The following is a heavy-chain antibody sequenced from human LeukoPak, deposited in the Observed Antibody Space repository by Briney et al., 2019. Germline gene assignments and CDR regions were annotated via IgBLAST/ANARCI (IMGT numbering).Heavy chain of an antibody. Sequence: GGSLRLSCAASGFTFSSYAMHWVRQAPGKGLEWVAVISYDGSNKYYADSVKGRFTISRDNSKNTLYLQMNSLRAEDTAVYYCARGPRGLLDIYYYYYYMDVWGKGTTVTVSS. CDR1: GFTFSSYA. CDR3: ARGPRGLLDIYYYYYYMDV. V-gene: IGHV3-30*04. D-gene: IGHD2-15*01. CDR2: ISYDGSNK. J-gene: IGHJ6*03.